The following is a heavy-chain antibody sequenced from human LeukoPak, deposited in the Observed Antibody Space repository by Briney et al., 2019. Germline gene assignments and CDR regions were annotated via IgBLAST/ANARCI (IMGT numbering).Heavy chain of an antibody. CDR2: ITSGSSYI. CDR1: RFTFSSYG. Sequence: PGGSLRLSCAASRFTFSSYGMHWVRQAPGKGLEWASSITSGSSYIYYADSVKGRFTISRDNAKNSLYLQMNSLRAEDTAVYYCARDPYSGSYGNYYYYFMDVWGKGTTVTISS. CDR3: ARDPYSGSYGNYYYYFMDV. V-gene: IGHV3-21*01. J-gene: IGHJ6*03. D-gene: IGHD1-26*01.